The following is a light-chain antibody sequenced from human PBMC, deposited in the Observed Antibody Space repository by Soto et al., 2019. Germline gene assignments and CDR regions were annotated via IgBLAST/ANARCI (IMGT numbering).Light chain of an antibody. CDR3: QQDKNWPPIT. Sequence: EIGMTHSPATLSVAQGEGVTLSCRASQSVSRNLAWYQQKPGQPPRLLIFGASTRANGIPARFSGSGSGTEFTLTISSLQSEDFAVYYCQQDKNWPPITFGQGGRLEIK. CDR1: QSVSRN. CDR2: GAS. V-gene: IGKV3D-15*01. J-gene: IGKJ5*01.